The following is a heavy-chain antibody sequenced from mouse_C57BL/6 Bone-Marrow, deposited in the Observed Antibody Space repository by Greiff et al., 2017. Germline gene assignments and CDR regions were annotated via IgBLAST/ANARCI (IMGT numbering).Heavy chain of an antibody. CDR2: IYPGSGNT. V-gene: IGHV1-76*01. CDR1: GYTFTDYY. J-gene: IGHJ3*01. CDR3: AREEDYYGSSPWFAY. Sequence: QVQLQQSGAELVRPGASVKLSCKASGYTFTDYYINWVKQRPGQGLEWIARIYPGSGNTYYNEKFKGKATLTAEKSSSTAYMQLSSLTSEDSAVYFCAREEDYYGSSPWFAYWGQGTLVTVSA. D-gene: IGHD1-1*01.